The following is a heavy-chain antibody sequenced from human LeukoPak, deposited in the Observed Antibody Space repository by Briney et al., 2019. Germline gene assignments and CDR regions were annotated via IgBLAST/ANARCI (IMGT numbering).Heavy chain of an antibody. CDR1: GFTFSSYG. V-gene: IGHV3-30*18. Sequence: GGSLRLSCAASGFTFSSYGMHWVRQAPGKGLEWVAVISYDGSNKYYADSVKGRFTISRDNSKNTLYLQMNSLGAEDTAVYYCAKDRRSSGWLDWFDPWGQGTLVTVSS. J-gene: IGHJ5*02. CDR3: AKDRRSSGWLDWFDP. CDR2: ISYDGSNK. D-gene: IGHD6-19*01.